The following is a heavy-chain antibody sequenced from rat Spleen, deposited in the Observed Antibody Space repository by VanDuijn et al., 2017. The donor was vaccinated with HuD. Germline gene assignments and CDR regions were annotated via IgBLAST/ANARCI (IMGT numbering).Heavy chain of an antibody. V-gene: IGHV3-3*01. CDR1: DHSITNGYR. D-gene: IGHD1-12*02. CDR2: INSAGNT. CDR3: AISDGTHYYLPFIY. Sequence: EVQLQESGPGLVKPSQSLSLTCSVTDHSITNGYRWNWIRKFPGNKLEWMGYINSAGNTLYNPSLKSRISITRDTSKNQFFLQVNSVTTEDTATYYCAISDGTHYYLPFIYWGQGTQVTVSS. J-gene: IGHJ3*01.